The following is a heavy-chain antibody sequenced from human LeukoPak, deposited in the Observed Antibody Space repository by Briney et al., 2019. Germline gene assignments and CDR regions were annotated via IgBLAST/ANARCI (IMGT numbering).Heavy chain of an antibody. Sequence: GGSLRLSCSASGFTFNLYSMHWVRQAPGKGLEFVSVISSDGVYTYYAYSVKGRFTISRDNSKNTVYLQMSSLGADDTAVYYCAKVLDYCDGGTCYNSGMDSWGQGTLVTVSS. CDR1: GFTFNLYS. CDR2: ISSDGVYT. D-gene: IGHD2-15*01. CDR3: AKVLDYCDGGTCYNSGMDS. J-gene: IGHJ4*02. V-gene: IGHV3-64D*08.